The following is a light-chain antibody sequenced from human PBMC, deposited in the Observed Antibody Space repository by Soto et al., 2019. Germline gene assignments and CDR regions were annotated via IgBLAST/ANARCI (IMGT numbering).Light chain of an antibody. J-gene: IGKJ1*01. CDR1: QSLLHSNGYNY. CDR3: MSALQTLLWV. V-gene: IGKV2-28*01. Sequence: DIVMTQSPLSLPVTPGEPASISCRSSQSLLHSNGYNYLDWYLQKPGQSPQLLIYLGSNRASGVPDRFSGSGSGTDFTLKISRVEAGDGGVYYCMSALQTLLWVFGQGPKGEI. CDR2: LGS.